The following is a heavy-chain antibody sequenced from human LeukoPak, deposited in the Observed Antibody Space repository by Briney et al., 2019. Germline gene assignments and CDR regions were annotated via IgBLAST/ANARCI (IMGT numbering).Heavy chain of an antibody. CDR1: GGSISSGGYS. Sequence: SQTLSLTCAVSGGSISSGGYSWSWIRQPPGKGLEWIGYIYHSGSTYYNPSLKSRVTISVDRSKNQFSLKLSSVTAADTAVYYCARVVGATVNYYYYGMDVWGQGTTVTVSS. V-gene: IGHV4-30-2*01. J-gene: IGHJ6*02. CDR3: ARVVGATVNYYYYGMDV. CDR2: IYHSGST. D-gene: IGHD1-26*01.